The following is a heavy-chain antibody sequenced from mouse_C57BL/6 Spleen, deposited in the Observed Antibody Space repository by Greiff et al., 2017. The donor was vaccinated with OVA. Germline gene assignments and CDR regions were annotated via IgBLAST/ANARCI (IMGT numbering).Heavy chain of an antibody. CDR3: ATGYYGSSPFAY. CDR1: GYTFTSYW. J-gene: IGHJ3*01. D-gene: IGHD1-1*01. Sequence: QVQLQQPGAELVRPGSSVTLSCKASGYTFTSYWMHWVKQRPIQGLEWICNIDPSDRENHNKKKIKEKATLTVDKSSRTANMQLSSLTSEDSAVYYCATGYYGSSPFAYWGQGTLVTVSA. CDR2: IDPSDREN. V-gene: IGHV1-52*01.